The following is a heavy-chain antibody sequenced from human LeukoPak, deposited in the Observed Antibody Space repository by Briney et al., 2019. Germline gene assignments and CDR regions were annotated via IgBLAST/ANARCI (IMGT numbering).Heavy chain of an antibody. Sequence: AASVKISCKASGYTFTGYYMHWVRQTPGQGLEWMGWINPNSGGTNYAQKLQGRVTMTTDTSTSTAYMELRSLRSDDTAVYYCARVSGSYRGYYFDYWGQGTLVTVSS. J-gene: IGHJ4*02. D-gene: IGHD1-26*01. CDR2: INPNSGGT. CDR3: ARVSGSYRGYYFDY. CDR1: GYTFTGYY. V-gene: IGHV1-2*02.